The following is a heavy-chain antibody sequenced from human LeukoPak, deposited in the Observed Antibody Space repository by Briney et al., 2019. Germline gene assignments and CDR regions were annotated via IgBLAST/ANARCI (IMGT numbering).Heavy chain of an antibody. CDR2: IKQDGSEK. CDR3: ARRRYSGSSQHFDY. CDR1: GFTFSSYW. J-gene: IGHJ4*02. V-gene: IGHV3-7*01. D-gene: IGHD1-26*01. Sequence: PGGSLRLSCAASGFTFSSYWMSWVRQASGKGLEWVANIKQDGSEKYYVDSVKGRFTISRDNAKNSLYLQMNSLRAEDTAVYYCARRRYSGSSQHFDYWGQGTLVTVSS.